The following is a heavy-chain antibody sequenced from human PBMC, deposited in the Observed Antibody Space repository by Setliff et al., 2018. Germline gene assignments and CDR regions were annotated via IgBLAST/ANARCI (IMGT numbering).Heavy chain of an antibody. CDR1: GVSISSYY. D-gene: IGHD7-27*01. CDR3: VRGWTWGAGWYLDL. V-gene: IGHV4-4*08. CDR2: IQKSGSA. J-gene: IGHJ2*01. Sequence: SETLSLTCHVSGVSISSYYWSWIRQPPGKGLECIGYIQKSGSANYNPSLKSRITINPDTSKNQFSLQLKYVIPDDTAVYYCVRGWTWGAGWYLDLWGRGTLVTSPQ.